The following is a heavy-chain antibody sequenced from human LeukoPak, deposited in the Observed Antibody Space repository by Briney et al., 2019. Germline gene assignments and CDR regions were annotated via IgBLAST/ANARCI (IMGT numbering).Heavy chain of an antibody. Sequence: GGSLRLSCAACGFTVSSNYMSWVRQAPGKGLEWVSVIYSGGSTYYADSVKGRFTISRDNSKNTLYLQMNSLRAEDTAVYYCAATGYSSSWYPGFDYWGQGTLVTVSS. CDR2: IYSGGST. D-gene: IGHD6-13*01. CDR1: GFTVSSNY. CDR3: AATGYSSSWYPGFDY. J-gene: IGHJ4*02. V-gene: IGHV3-66*01.